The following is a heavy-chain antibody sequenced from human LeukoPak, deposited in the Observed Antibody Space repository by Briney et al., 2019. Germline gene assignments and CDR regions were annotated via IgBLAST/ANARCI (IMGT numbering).Heavy chain of an antibody. J-gene: IGHJ6*02. CDR3: TKERYWRDGYNTGYYYGMDV. V-gene: IGHV3-15*07. CDR1: GFIFGNAW. Sequence: PGGSLRLSCAASGFIFGNAWMNWVRQAPGKGLEWVGHIKSKIDGGTTEYAAPVKGRFTISRDDSKNTLYLQINSLKTEDTAVYYCTKERYWRDGYNTGYYYGMDVWGQGTTVTAS. CDR2: IKSKIDGGTT. D-gene: IGHD5-24*01.